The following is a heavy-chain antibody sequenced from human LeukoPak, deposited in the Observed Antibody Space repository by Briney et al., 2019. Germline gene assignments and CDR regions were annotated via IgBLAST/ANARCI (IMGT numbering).Heavy chain of an antibody. CDR2: MNPNSGNT. J-gene: IGHJ6*02. Sequence: ASVKVSCKASGYTFTSYDINWVRQATGQGLEWMGWMNPNSGNTGYAQKFQGRVTMTRDTSTSTVYMELSSLRSEDTAVYYCARETLTTRYGSGSSYYYYYGMDVWGQGTTVTVSS. V-gene: IGHV1-8*01. D-gene: IGHD3-10*01. CDR3: ARETLTTRYGSGSSYYYYYGMDV. CDR1: GYTFTSYD.